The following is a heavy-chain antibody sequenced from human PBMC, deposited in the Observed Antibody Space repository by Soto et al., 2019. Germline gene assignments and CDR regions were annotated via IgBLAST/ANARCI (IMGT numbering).Heavy chain of an antibody. CDR1: GGSISSYY. V-gene: IGHV4-59*01. CDR3: ARERVGSYYGSGSYYYGMDV. J-gene: IGHJ6*02. Sequence: SETLSLTCTVSGGSISSYYWSWIRQPPGKGLEWIGYIYYSGSTNYNPSLKSRVTISVDTSKNQFSLKLSSVTAVDTAVYYCARERVGSYYGSGSYYYGMDVWGQGTTVTVS. CDR2: IYYSGST. D-gene: IGHD3-10*01.